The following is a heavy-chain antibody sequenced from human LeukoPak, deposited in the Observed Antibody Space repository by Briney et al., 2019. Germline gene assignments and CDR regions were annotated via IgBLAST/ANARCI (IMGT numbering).Heavy chain of an antibody. J-gene: IGHJ3*02. Sequence: PSETLSLTCTVSGGSISRYYWTWIRQPPGKGLEWIGYIYYSGSTNYNPSLKSRVTISVDTSKNQFSLKLSSVTAADTAVYYCARDPTYYYGSGRSPGLAFDIWGQGTMVTVSS. CDR1: GGSISRYY. CDR2: IYYSGST. V-gene: IGHV4-59*01. D-gene: IGHD3-10*01. CDR3: ARDPTYYYGSGRSPGLAFDI.